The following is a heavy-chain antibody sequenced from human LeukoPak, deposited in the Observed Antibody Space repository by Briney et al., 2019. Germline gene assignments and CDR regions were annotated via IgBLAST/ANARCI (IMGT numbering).Heavy chain of an antibody. CDR2: IDPNSGGT. D-gene: IGHD6-13*01. CDR1: GYTFTDYY. CDR3: TRVPGPYTTSRFDY. V-gene: IGHV1-2*02. Sequence: ASVRVSCKTSGYTFTDYYLHWVRQAPGQGLEWMGRIDPNSGGTNYAQKFQVRVTVTRDTSISTVYMELSGLRSDDTAVYYCTRVPGPYTTSRFDYWGQGTLVTVSS. J-gene: IGHJ4*02.